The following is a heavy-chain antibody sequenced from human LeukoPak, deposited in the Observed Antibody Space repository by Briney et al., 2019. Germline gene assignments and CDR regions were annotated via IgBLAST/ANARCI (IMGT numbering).Heavy chain of an antibody. CDR1: TFTKAW. CDR3: TTEYFGGFEY. J-gene: IGHJ4*02. Sequence: PGGSLRLSCVVSTFTKAWMNWVRQAPGKGLEWVGRVKNRGDGRTTDYAAPVKGRFIISRDDSKKTVYLQMDSLKTEDTAVYFCTTEYFGGFEYWGQGTLVTVFS. D-gene: IGHD3-16*01. V-gene: IGHV3-15*07. CDR2: VKNRGDGRTT.